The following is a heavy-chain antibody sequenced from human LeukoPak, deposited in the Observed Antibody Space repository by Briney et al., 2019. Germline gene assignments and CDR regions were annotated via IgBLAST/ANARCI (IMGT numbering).Heavy chain of an antibody. Sequence: ASVKVSCKASGYTFTSYCISWVRQAPGQGLEWMGWISAYNGNTNYAQKLQGRVTMTTDPSTSTAYMELRSLRSDDTAVYYCACIIVGASILPRSFDDSGQGALVTVSS. CDR3: ACIIVGASILPRSFDD. CDR2: ISAYNGNT. J-gene: IGHJ4*02. D-gene: IGHD2-15*01. V-gene: IGHV1-18*01. CDR1: GYTFTSYC.